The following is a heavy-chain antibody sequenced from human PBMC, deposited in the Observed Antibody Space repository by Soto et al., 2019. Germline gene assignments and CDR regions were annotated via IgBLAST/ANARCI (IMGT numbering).Heavy chain of an antibody. J-gene: IGHJ4*02. D-gene: IGHD6-25*01. CDR2: ISDSGGRT. Sequence: GGSMRLSCAASGFTFNTYAMSWVRQAPGKGLEWVSAISDSGGRTYYADSVKGRFTISRDNSKNTLYLQMNSLRAEDTAVYFCAKELVNSGWTHFAYWGQGTLVTVSS. CDR3: AKELVNSGWTHFAY. V-gene: IGHV3-23*01. CDR1: GFTFNTYA.